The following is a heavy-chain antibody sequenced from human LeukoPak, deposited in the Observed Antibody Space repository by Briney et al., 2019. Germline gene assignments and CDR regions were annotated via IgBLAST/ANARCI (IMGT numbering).Heavy chain of an antibody. CDR2: INPSGGST. CDR1: GYTFTSYY. D-gene: IGHD2-2*01. Sequence: GASVKVSCKASGYTFTSYYMHWVRQAPGQGLEWMGIINPSGGSTSYAQKFQGRVTMTRGTSISTAYMELSRLRSEDTAVYYCATGVVPAAEGDYWGQGTLVTVSS. J-gene: IGHJ4*02. CDR3: ATGVVPAAEGDY. V-gene: IGHV1-46*01.